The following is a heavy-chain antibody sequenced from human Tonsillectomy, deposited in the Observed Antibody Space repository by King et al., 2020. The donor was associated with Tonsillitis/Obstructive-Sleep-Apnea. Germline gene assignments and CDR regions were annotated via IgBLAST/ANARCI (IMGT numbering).Heavy chain of an antibody. V-gene: IGHV3-21*01. Sequence: QLVQSGGGLVKPGGSLRLSCAASGFTFSSYSMNWVRQAPGKGLEWVSSISSSSSYIYYTDSVKGRFTISRDNAKNSLYLQRNSLRAEDTAVYYCARDPRYCSSTSCYRGYFDSWGQGTLVTVSS. D-gene: IGHD2-2*01. CDR3: ARDPRYCSSTSCYRGYFDS. J-gene: IGHJ4*02. CDR2: ISSSSSYI. CDR1: GFTFSSYS.